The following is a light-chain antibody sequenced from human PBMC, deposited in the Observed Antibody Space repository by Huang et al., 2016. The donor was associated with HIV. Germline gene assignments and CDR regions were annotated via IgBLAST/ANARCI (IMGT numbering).Light chain of an antibody. Sequence: IVMTQSPESLAVSLGERASINCKSSQSLLYRSNNKNYLAWYQKKQGHPPTLLIYWSSVRDVGVPERFSGGGSGTNFTLTINSLQAGDVAVYYCQQHYGRQSTFGQGT. V-gene: IGKV4-1*01. CDR2: WSS. CDR3: QQHYGRQST. CDR1: QSLLYRSNNKNY. J-gene: IGKJ1*01.